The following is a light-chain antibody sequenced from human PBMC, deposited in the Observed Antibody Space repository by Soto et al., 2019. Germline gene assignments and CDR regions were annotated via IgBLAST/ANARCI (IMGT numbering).Light chain of an antibody. J-gene: IGLJ1*01. Sequence: QSALTQPASVSGSPGQSITISCTGTSSDIGSYNLVSWYQQHPGKAPKVMIYEGTKRPSGVSNRFSGSKSGNTASLTISGLQAEDEAYYYCCSYAGSNTFVFGTGTKLTVL. CDR3: CSYAGSNTFV. V-gene: IGLV2-23*01. CDR2: EGT. CDR1: SSDIGSYNL.